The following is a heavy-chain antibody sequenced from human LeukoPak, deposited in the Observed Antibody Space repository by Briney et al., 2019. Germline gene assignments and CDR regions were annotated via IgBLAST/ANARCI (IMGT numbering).Heavy chain of an antibody. V-gene: IGHV3-73*01. CDR1: GFSFSDSA. J-gene: IGHJ4*01. CDR2: IRTKANTYAT. Sequence: QPGGSLKLSCAASGFSFSDSAMHWVRQASGKGPEWVGRIRTKANTYATAYAASVKGRFTISRDDSKNTAYLQMSSLKTDDTAVYYCARGRAGNYYNHNDYWGQGTLVTVSS. D-gene: IGHD3-10*01. CDR3: ARGRAGNYYNHNDY.